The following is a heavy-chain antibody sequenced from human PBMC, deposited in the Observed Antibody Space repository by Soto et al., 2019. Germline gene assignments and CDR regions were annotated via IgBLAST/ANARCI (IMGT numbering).Heavy chain of an antibody. CDR2: ISYDGSNK. J-gene: IGHJ6*02. CDR3: AKDMCCSSASFYPSPHYYSGMDV. Sequence: PWGSLRLSCASSGLTFSSYGMHGVRQAPGKGLEWVAVISYDGSNKYYADSVKGRFTISRNNAKNTLYLQLNSLRAEDTAVYYCAKDMCCSSASFYPSPHYYSGMDVWGQGTTVPVSS. D-gene: IGHD2-2*01. CDR1: GLTFSSYG. V-gene: IGHV3-30*18.